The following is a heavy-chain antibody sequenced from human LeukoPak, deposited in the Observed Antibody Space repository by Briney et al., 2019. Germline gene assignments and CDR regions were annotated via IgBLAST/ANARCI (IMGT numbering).Heavy chain of an antibody. Sequence: PSETLSLTCTVSGGSISSYYWSWIRQPPGKGLEWIGYIYYSGTTNYNPSLKSRVTISVDTSKNQFSLKLSSVTAADTAVYYCARVSWFPGTSYYYMDVWGKGTTVTVSS. CDR2: IYYSGTT. CDR3: ARVSWFPGTSYYYMDV. J-gene: IGHJ6*03. CDR1: GGSISSYY. D-gene: IGHD1-1*01. V-gene: IGHV4-59*01.